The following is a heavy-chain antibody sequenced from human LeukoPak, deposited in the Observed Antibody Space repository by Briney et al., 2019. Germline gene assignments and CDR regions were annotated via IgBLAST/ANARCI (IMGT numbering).Heavy chain of an antibody. V-gene: IGHV3-30*18. CDR2: ISDDGSNK. CDR1: GFTFSNYA. D-gene: IGHD6-19*01. J-gene: IGHJ4*02. Sequence: GGSLRLSCAASGFTFSNYAMHWVQQAPGKGLEWVAVISDDGSNKYYGDSVKGRFTISRDNSKNTVYLQMNSLRAEDTAVYYCAKDRYSSGWYSDFDYWGQGTLVTVSS. CDR3: AKDRYSSGWYSDFDY.